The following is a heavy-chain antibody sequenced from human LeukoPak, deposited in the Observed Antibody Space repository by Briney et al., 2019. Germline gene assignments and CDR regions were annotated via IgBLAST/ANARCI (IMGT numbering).Heavy chain of an antibody. Sequence: PGRSLRLSCAASGFTFSDYGMHWVRQAPGKGLEWVAIIWYDGSNDYYADSVKGRFTISRENSKNTLYLQMNSLRAEDTAVYYCAKDRPRYDFWSGYYTGTFGFDYYYYGMDVWGQGTTVTVSS. CDR2: IWYDGSND. CDR1: GFTFSDYG. D-gene: IGHD3-3*01. J-gene: IGHJ6*02. CDR3: AKDRPRYDFWSGYYTGTFGFDYYYYGMDV. V-gene: IGHV3-33*06.